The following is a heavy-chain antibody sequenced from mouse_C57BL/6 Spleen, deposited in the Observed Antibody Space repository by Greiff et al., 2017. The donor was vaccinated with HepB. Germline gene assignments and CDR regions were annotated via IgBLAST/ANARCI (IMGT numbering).Heavy chain of an antibody. Sequence: QVQLQQPGAELVMPGASVKLSCKASGYTFTSYWMHWVKQRPGQGLEWIGEIDPSDSYTNYNQKFKGKSTLTVDKSSSTAYMQLSSLTSEDSAVYYCARELLRAMDYWGQGTSVTVSS. V-gene: IGHV1-69*01. CDR2: IDPSDSYT. J-gene: IGHJ4*01. CDR1: GYTFTSYW. D-gene: IGHD1-1*01. CDR3: ARELLRAMDY.